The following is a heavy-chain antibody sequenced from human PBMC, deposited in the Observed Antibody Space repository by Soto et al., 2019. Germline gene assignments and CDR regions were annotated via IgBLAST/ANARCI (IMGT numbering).Heavy chain of an antibody. CDR1: GFTFSSYW. Sequence: GGSLRLSCAASGFTFSSYWMHWVRQAPGKGLVWVSRINSDGSSTYYPDSVKGRFTISRDNSKNTLYLEMNSLRVEDTAVYYCAKDPQYDFWSGYYNFAMDVWGQGTTVTVSS. CDR2: INSDGSST. J-gene: IGHJ6*02. V-gene: IGHV3-74*01. CDR3: AKDPQYDFWSGYYNFAMDV. D-gene: IGHD3-3*01.